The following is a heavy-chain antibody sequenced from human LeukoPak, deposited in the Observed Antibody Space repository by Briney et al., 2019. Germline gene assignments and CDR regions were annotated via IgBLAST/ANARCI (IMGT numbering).Heavy chain of an antibody. CDR3: ARGIYGDYVDFEY. V-gene: IGHV4-38-2*02. D-gene: IGHD4-17*01. J-gene: IGHJ4*02. CDR1: GYSISSGYY. CDR2: IYYIGST. Sequence: SETLSLTCTVSGYSISSGYYWGWIRQPPGKGLEWIGYIYYIGSTNYNPSLQSRVTISIDTSKNQFSLKLSSVTAADTAVYYCARGIYGDYVDFEYWGQGTLVTVSS.